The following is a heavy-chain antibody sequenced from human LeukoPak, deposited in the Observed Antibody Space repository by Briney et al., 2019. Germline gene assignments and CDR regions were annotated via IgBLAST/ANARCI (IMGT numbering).Heavy chain of an antibody. CDR2: IYTSGST. Sequence: SETLSLTCTVSGGSISSSSYYWGWIRQPAGKGLEWIGRIYTSGSTNYNPSLKSRVTMSVDTSKNQFSLKLSSVTAADTAVYYCAREVAVAGRGWFDPWGQGTLVTVSS. CDR1: GGSISSSSYY. J-gene: IGHJ5*02. D-gene: IGHD6-19*01. V-gene: IGHV4-61*02. CDR3: AREVAVAGRGWFDP.